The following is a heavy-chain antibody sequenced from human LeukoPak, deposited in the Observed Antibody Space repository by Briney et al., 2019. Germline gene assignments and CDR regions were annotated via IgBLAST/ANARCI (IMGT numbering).Heavy chain of an antibody. J-gene: IGHJ3*02. D-gene: IGHD6-19*01. Sequence: PSETLSLTCTVSGDSISSSRYYWDWIRQPPGKGLEWIGYIYYNGNTYYNPYNPSLTSRVTMSVDTSKNQFSLKLDSVTEIDTAMYYCARNQAVAANRGAFDIWGQGTMVTVSS. CDR2: IYYNGNT. CDR3: ARNQAVAANRGAFDI. CDR1: GDSISSSRYY. V-gene: IGHV4-39*07.